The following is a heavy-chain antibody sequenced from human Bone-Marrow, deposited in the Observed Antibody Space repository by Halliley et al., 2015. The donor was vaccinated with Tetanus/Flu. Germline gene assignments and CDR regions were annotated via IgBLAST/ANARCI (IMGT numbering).Heavy chain of an antibody. J-gene: IGHJ6*02. D-gene: IGHD2-2*01. CDR3: ARRGCSSTSCRGMDV. Sequence: SSISCGSTYMSSADSVKGRFTISRDNAKNSLNLQMPSLRAEDTAIYYCARRGCSSTSCRGMDVWGQGTTVTVSS. CDR2: ISCGSTYM. V-gene: IGHV3-21*01.